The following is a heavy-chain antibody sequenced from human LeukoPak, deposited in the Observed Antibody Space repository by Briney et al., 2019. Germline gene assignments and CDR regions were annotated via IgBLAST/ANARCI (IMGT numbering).Heavy chain of an antibody. V-gene: IGHV4-31*03. CDR2: IYSSGTT. Sequence: PSETLFLTCTVSGGSISSGGYYWIWVRQHPGRGLEWIGYIYSSGTTYHNPSLKSRVNISLDTSKNQFSLKLTSVTAADTAVYYWARGSPTWGFLDCWGQGALVTVSS. J-gene: IGHJ4*02. D-gene: IGHD3-16*01. CDR3: ARGSPTWGFLDC. CDR1: GGSISSGGYY.